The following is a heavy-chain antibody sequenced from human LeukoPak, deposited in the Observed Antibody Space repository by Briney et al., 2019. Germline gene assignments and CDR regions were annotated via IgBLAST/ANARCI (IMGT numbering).Heavy chain of an antibody. D-gene: IGHD2-2*01. CDR2: ISSSSSYI. Sequence: GGSLRLSCAASGFTFSSYSMNWVRQAPGKGLEWVSSISSSSSYIYYADSVKGRFTISRDNAKNSLYLQMNSLRAEDTAVYYCAREAPQYQPARDGMDVWGQGTTVTVSS. J-gene: IGHJ6*02. CDR3: AREAPQYQPARDGMDV. V-gene: IGHV3-21*01. CDR1: GFTFSSYS.